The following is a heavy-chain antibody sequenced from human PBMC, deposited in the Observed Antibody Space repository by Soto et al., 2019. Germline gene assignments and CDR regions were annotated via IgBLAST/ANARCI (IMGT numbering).Heavy chain of an antibody. V-gene: IGHV3-9*01. D-gene: IGHD3-3*01. CDR1: GFTFDDYA. Sequence: GGSLRLSCAASGFTFDDYAMHWVRQAPGKGLEWVSGISWNSGSIGYADSVKGRFTISRDNAKNSLYLQMNSLRAEDTALYYCAGYYDFWRWGQGTLVTVSS. CDR2: ISWNSGSI. CDR3: AGYYDFWR. J-gene: IGHJ4*02.